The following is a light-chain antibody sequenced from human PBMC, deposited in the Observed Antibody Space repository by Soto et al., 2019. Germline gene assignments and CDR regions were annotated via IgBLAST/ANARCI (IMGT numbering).Light chain of an antibody. CDR2: KAS. Sequence: DIQMTQSPSTISASVGEGVTMTCRASQSIDSWLAWYQQKPGKAPKFLMYKASNLESGVPSRFSGSGSETEFTLTISSLQPDDFAIYYCQHYKSYPWTFGQGTKVDI. CDR3: QHYKSYPWT. V-gene: IGKV1-5*03. J-gene: IGKJ1*01. CDR1: QSIDSW.